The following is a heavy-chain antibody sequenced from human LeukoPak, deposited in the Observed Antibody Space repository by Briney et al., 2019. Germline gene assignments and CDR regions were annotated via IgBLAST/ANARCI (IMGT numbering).Heavy chain of an antibody. CDR3: ARGMAEAYDYNWFDP. Sequence: PSETLSLTCAVYGGSFSGYYWSWIRQPPGKGLEWIGEINHSGSTNYNPSLKSRVTMSVDMSKNQFSLTLTSVTAADTAVYFCARGMAEAYDYNWFDPWGQGILVTVSS. CDR1: GGSFSGYY. J-gene: IGHJ5*02. CDR2: INHSGST. V-gene: IGHV4-34*01. D-gene: IGHD5-12*01.